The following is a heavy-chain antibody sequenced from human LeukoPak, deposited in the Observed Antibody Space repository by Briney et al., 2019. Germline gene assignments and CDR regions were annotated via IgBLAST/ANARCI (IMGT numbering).Heavy chain of an antibody. Sequence: NPSETLSLTCTVSGGSISSYYWSWIRQPPGKGLEWIGYIYYSGSTNYNPSLKSRVTMSVDTSTNHFSLKLSSVTAADTAVYYCAGGIAVAATYWGQGTLVTVSS. CDR2: IYYSGST. CDR1: GGSISSYY. CDR3: AGGIAVAATY. D-gene: IGHD6-19*01. V-gene: IGHV4-59*01. J-gene: IGHJ4*02.